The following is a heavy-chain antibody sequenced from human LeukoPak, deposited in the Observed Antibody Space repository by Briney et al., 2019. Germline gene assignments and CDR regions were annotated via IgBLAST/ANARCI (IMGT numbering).Heavy chain of an antibody. D-gene: IGHD1-1*01. Sequence: SGGSLRLSCAASGFTFRSYNMNWVRQAPGKGLEWVPYISGSGSTIYYADSVKGRFTISRDNAKNSLYLQMNSLRAEDTAVYYCARDYFPPPNWAPDYWGQGTLVTVSS. CDR3: ARDYFPPPNWAPDY. CDR1: GFTFRSYN. CDR2: ISGSGSTI. V-gene: IGHV3-48*04. J-gene: IGHJ4*02.